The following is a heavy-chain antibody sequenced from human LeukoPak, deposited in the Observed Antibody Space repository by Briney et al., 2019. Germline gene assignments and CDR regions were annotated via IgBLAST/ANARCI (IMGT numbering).Heavy chain of an antibody. Sequence: GGSLRLSCAASGFTSSSYSMNWVRQAPGKGLEWVSSISSSSSYIYYADSVKGRFTISRDNAKNSLYLQMNSLRAEDTAVYYCASSLNSSGWYDVVYWGQGTLVTDSS. V-gene: IGHV3-21*01. CDR1: GFTSSSYS. D-gene: IGHD6-19*01. CDR3: ASSLNSSGWYDVVY. CDR2: ISSSSSYI. J-gene: IGHJ4*02.